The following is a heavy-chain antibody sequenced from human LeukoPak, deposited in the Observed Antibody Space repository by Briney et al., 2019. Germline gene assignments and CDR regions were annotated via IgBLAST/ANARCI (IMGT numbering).Heavy chain of an antibody. D-gene: IGHD2-8*01. CDR3: TTGVLMVCDAFDI. Sequence: GGSLRLSCAASGFTFSSYSMNWVRQAPGKGLEWVGRIKSKTDGGTTDYAAPVKGRFTISRDDSKNTLYLQMNSLKTEDTAVYYCTTGVLMVCDAFDIWGQGTMVTVSS. CDR1: GFTFSSYS. V-gene: IGHV3-15*01. CDR2: IKSKTDGGTT. J-gene: IGHJ3*02.